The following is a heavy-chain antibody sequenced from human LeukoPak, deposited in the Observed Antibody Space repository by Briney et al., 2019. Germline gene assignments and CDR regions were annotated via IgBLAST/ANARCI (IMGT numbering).Heavy chain of an antibody. CDR1: GYTFTNYY. J-gene: IGHJ3*02. CDR3: ARIRDGYNDAYDI. Sequence: ASVKVSCKASGYTFTNYYIHWVRQAPGRGLEWMGLINPGGDNTDYAQNFQGRVTMTRDTSTSTAYMGLSSLRSEDTAVYYCARIRDGYNDAYDIWGQGTMVTVSS. CDR2: INPGGDNT. V-gene: IGHV1-46*01. D-gene: IGHD5-24*01.